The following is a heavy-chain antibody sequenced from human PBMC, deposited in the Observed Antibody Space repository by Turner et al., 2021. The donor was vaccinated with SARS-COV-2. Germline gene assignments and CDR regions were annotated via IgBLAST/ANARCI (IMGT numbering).Heavy chain of an antibody. D-gene: IGHD6-19*01. Sequence: QVQLVQSGAEVKKPRASVKVSCKASGYTFTSYGISWVRQAPGQGLEWMGWISSYNGNTNYAQNLQGRVTLTTDTSTSTAYMEVRSLRSDDTAIYYCARDWAGGYYFDFWGQGTLVTVSS. J-gene: IGHJ4*02. V-gene: IGHV1-18*01. CDR2: ISSYNGNT. CDR1: GYTFTSYG. CDR3: ARDWAGGYYFDF.